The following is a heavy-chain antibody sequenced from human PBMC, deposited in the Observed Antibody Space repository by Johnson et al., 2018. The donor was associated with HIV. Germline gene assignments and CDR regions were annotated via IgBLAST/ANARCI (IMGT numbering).Heavy chain of an antibody. V-gene: IGHV3-9*01. CDR1: GFTVSSNY. CDR3: AKDAEYFIGRNAFDI. D-gene: IGHD2/OR15-2a*01. J-gene: IGHJ3*02. Sequence: VQLVESGGGLIQPGGSLRLSCAVSGFTVSSNYMHWVRQAPGKGLEWVSAFSASCASAFYAASVKGRFTISRDNAKNSLYLQMNSLRAEDTALYYCAKDAEYFIGRNAFDIWGQGTLVTVSS. CDR2: FSASCASA.